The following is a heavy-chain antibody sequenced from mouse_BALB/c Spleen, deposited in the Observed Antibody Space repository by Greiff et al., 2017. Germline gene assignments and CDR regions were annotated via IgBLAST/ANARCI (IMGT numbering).Heavy chain of an antibody. CDR1: GYTFSSYW. CDR2: ILPGSGST. J-gene: IGHJ4*01. V-gene: IGHV1-9*01. CDR3: ARDGYDYAMDY. Sequence: QVHVKQSGAELMKPGASVKISCKATGYTFSSYWIEWVKQRPGHGLEWIGEILPGSGSTNYNEKFKGKATFTADTSSNTAYMQLSSLTSEDSAVYYCARDGYDYAMDYWGQGTSVTVSS. D-gene: IGHD2-2*01.